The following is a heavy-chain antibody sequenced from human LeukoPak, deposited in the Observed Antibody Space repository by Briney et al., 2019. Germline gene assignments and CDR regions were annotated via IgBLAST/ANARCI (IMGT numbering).Heavy chain of an antibody. V-gene: IGHV3-7*01. CDR1: GFTFSSYW. D-gene: IGHD3-10*02. J-gene: IGHJ6*04. CDR2: IKQDGSEK. CDR3: AELGITMIGGV. Sequence: GGSLRLSCVASGFTFSSYWMHWVRQAPGKGLEWVANIKQDGSEKYYVDSVKGRFTISRDNAKNSLYLQIISLRAEDTAVYYCAELGITMIGGVWGKGTTVTISS.